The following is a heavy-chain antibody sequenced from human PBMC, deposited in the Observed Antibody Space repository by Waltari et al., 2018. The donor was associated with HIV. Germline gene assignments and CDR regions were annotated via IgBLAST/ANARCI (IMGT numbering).Heavy chain of an antibody. V-gene: IGHV4-34*01. D-gene: IGHD6-13*01. CDR1: GGSFSCYY. Sequence: QVQIQQWGAGLLKPSETLSPTCAVYGGSFSCYYWSWIRQPPGKGLEWIGEINHSGSTNYNPSLKSRVTISVDTSKNQFSLKLSSVTAADTAVYYCATAAAGIVDYWGQGTLVTVSS. J-gene: IGHJ4*02. CDR2: INHSGST. CDR3: ATAAAGIVDY.